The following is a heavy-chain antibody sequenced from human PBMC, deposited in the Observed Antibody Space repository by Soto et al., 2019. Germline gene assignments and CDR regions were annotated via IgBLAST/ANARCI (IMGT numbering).Heavy chain of an antibody. Sequence: AGGSLRLSCAASGFTFSSYSMNWVRQAPGKGLEWVSSISSSNSYIYYADSVKGRFTISRDNAKNSLYLQMNSLRAEDTAVYYCATNYYGSGSYAGMFYWGQGTLVTVSS. D-gene: IGHD3-10*01. CDR2: ISSSNSYI. CDR1: GFTFSSYS. CDR3: ATNYYGSGSYAGMFY. J-gene: IGHJ4*02. V-gene: IGHV3-21*01.